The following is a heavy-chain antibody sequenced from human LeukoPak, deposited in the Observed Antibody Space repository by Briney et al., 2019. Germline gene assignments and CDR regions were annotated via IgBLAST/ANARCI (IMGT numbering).Heavy chain of an antibody. CDR3: ARNSPERGYSYGPLDNYFDY. D-gene: IGHD5-18*01. Sequence: TGGSLRLSCAASGFTFSNYWMTWVRKAPGKGQARVANINQDGSEEYYVDSLKGRFTISRNNARNSLYLQMNSLRAEDTAVYYCARNSPERGYSYGPLDNYFDYWGQGTLVTVSS. J-gene: IGHJ4*02. CDR2: INQDGSEE. V-gene: IGHV3-7*01. CDR1: GFTFSNYW.